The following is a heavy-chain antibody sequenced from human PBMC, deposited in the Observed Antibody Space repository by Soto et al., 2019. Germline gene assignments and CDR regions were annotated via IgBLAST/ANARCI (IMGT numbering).Heavy chain of an antibody. V-gene: IGHV3-9*01. J-gene: IGHJ6*02. CDR1: GFTFDDYA. D-gene: IGHD3-3*01. CDR2: ITWNGDTR. CDR3: AKDSGRYDFYALSV. Sequence: EVQLVQSGGGLVQPGRTLRLSCEASGFTFDDYAMHWVRQAPGKGLEWVSGITWNGDTRVYADSVRGRFTISRDDSKNFVYQQMNTVRRDDTAMYYCAKDSGRYDFYALSVWGHGTTVTVSS.